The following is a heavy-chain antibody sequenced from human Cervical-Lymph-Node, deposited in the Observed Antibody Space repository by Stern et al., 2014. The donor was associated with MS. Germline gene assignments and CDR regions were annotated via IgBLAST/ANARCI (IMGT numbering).Heavy chain of an antibody. Sequence: QVQLVESGGGVVQPGRSLRLSCAASGFSFSRYAMHWVRQAPGKGLEWVAVSGYDGSNPYYADSVPGRFTISRDNIKTTICLQMNGLRAEGTAVYYCASAYSSSHYYFDYWGQETLVTVSP. CDR2: SGYDGSNP. CDR3: ASAYSSSHYYFDY. J-gene: IGHJ4*02. D-gene: IGHD6-13*01. CDR1: GFSFSRYA. V-gene: IGHV3-33*01.